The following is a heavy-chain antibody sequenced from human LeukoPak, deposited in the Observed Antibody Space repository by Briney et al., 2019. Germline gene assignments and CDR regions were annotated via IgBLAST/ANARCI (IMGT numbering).Heavy chain of an antibody. CDR2: LNPNSGGT. CDR3: ARESSSSLVYYYYGMDV. V-gene: IGHV1-2*04. J-gene: IGHJ6*02. D-gene: IGHD6-13*01. Sequence: ASVKVSCKASGYTFTGYYMHWVRQAPGQGLEWMGWLNPNSGGTNYAQKFQGWVTMTRDTSISTAYMELSRLRSDDTAVYYCARESSSSLVYYYYGMDVWGQGTTVTVSS. CDR1: GYTFTGYY.